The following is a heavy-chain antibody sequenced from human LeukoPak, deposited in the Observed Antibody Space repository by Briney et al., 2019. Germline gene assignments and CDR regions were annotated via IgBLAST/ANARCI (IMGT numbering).Heavy chain of an antibody. Sequence: GGSLRLSCAASGFTFSSYGMHWVRQAPGKGLEWVAVIWYDGSNKYYADSVKGRFTISRDNSKNTLYLQMNSLRAEDTAVYYCARHPRGDYGDSYAFDIRGQGTMVTVSS. V-gene: IGHV3-33*01. CDR3: ARHPRGDYGDSYAFDI. J-gene: IGHJ3*02. D-gene: IGHD4-17*01. CDR2: IWYDGSNK. CDR1: GFTFSSYG.